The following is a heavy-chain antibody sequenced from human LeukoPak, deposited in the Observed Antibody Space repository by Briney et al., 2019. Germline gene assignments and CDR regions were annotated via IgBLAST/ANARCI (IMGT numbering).Heavy chain of an antibody. V-gene: IGHV3-23*01. J-gene: IGHJ4*02. D-gene: IGHD3-10*01. Sequence: GGSLRVSCAVSGFTFRSFAMSWVRQAPGKGLEWVSAISGSGDTTYSADSVKGRFTISRDNSKNTLYLQMNSLRAEDTAVYYCAKHLGWYFDYWGQGTLVTVSS. CDR2: ISGSGDTT. CDR1: GFTFRSFA. CDR3: AKHLGWYFDY.